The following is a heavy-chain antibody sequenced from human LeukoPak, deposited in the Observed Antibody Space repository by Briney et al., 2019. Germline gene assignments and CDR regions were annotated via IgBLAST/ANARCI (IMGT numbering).Heavy chain of an antibody. Sequence: GGSLRLSCVASGYTFTSNYMSWVRQAPGQGLEWVSTIYSSDGAYYADSVKGRFTISRDNSKNSMYLQMNGLRAEDTAVYYCARGADSWGQGTLVTVSS. J-gene: IGHJ4*02. CDR3: ARGADS. CDR1: GYTFTSNY. CDR2: IYSSDGA. V-gene: IGHV3-66*01.